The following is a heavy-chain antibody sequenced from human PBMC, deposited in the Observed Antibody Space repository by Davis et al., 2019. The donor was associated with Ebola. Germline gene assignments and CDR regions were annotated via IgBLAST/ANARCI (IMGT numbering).Heavy chain of an antibody. CDR2: IYSGGST. D-gene: IGHD6-13*01. CDR1: GFTVSSTY. Sequence: GESLKISCAASGFTVSSTYMSWVRQAPGKGLEWVAVIYSGGSTYYADSVKGRFTTSRDNSKNTLYVQMNSLRAEDTAVYYCTIATSSSWYVRWGQGTLVTVSS. V-gene: IGHV3-66*01. J-gene: IGHJ4*02. CDR3: TIATSSSWYVR.